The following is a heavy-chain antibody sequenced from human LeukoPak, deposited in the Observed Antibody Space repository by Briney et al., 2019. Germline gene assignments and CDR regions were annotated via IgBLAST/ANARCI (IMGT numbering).Heavy chain of an antibody. Sequence: GGSLRLSCTGSGFTFNNYAFSWVRQAPGKGLEWVSAISGSGGSTYYADSVKGRFTISRDNSKNTLYLQMNSLRAEDTAVYYCAATYYYGSGPFYYYYGMDVWGQGTTVTVSS. J-gene: IGHJ6*02. V-gene: IGHV3-23*01. CDR3: AATYYYGSGPFYYYYGMDV. D-gene: IGHD3-10*01. CDR1: GFTFNNYA. CDR2: ISGSGGST.